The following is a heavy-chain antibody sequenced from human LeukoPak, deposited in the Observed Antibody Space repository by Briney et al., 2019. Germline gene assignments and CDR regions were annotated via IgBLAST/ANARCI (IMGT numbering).Heavy chain of an antibody. D-gene: IGHD3-22*01. CDR2: IIPIFGTA. J-gene: IGHJ4*02. Sequence: SVKVSCKASGGTFSSYAISRVRQAPGQGLEWMGGIIPIFGTANYAQKFQGRVTITADKSTSTAYMELSSLRSEDTAVYYCASYGLSNYYDSSGYYQEWGQGTLVTVSS. CDR1: GGTFSSYA. CDR3: ASYGLSNYYDSSGYYQE. V-gene: IGHV1-69*06.